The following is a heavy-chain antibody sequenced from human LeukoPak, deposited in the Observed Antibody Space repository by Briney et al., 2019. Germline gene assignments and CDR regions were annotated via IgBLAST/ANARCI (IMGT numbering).Heavy chain of an antibody. J-gene: IGHJ4*02. CDR1: GFTFSSYG. CDR3: AKDVRHCSSASCPLDY. D-gene: IGHD2-2*01. Sequence: GGSLRLSCAASGFTFSSYGMQWVRQAPGKGLEWVAFVSYDGSNKYYADSVRGRFTISKGNSKNTLYLQMNSLRAEDTAVYYCAKDVRHCSSASCPLDYWGQGTLVTVSS. V-gene: IGHV3-30*18. CDR2: VSYDGSNK.